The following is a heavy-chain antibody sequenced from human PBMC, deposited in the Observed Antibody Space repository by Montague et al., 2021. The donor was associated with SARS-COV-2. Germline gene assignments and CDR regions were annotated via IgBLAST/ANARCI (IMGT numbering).Heavy chain of an antibody. CDR1: GFTVTYNY. V-gene: IGHV3-53*01. D-gene: IGHD2-15*01. Sequence: SLRLSCPASGFTVTYNYMSWVRQAPGKGLEWVSVIYSGGNTYYADSVKGRFTISRDDSKNTLYLQMNSLRAEDTAVYYCARDYCSGGICYEGYGMDVWGQGTTVTVSS. CDR3: ARDYCSGGICYEGYGMDV. CDR2: IYSGGNT. J-gene: IGHJ6*02.